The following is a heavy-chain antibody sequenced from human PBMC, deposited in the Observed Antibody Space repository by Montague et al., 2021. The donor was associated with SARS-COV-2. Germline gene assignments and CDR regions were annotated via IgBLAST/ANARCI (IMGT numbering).Heavy chain of an antibody. CDR3: ARWGRARYYYGSGSSGPYYYYGMDV. CDR1: GGSFSGYY. CDR2: INHSGST. D-gene: IGHD3-10*01. Sequence: SETLSLTCAVYGGSFSGYYWSWIRQPPGKGLEWIGEINHSGSTNYNPSLKSRVTISVDTSKKQFSLKLSSVTAADTAVYYCARWGRARYYYGSGSSGPYYYYGMDVWGQGTTVTVSS. J-gene: IGHJ6*02. V-gene: IGHV4-34*01.